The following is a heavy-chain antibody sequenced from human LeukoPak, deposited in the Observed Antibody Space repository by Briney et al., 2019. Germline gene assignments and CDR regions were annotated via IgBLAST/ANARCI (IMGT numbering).Heavy chain of an antibody. CDR1: GGSISSSSYY. CDR2: IYYSGST. D-gene: IGHD2-2*02. CDR3: VRMTGSGCSSTSCYTDY. Sequence: SETLSLTCTVSGGSISSSSYYWGWIRQPPGKGLEWIGTIYYSGSTYYNPSLKSRVTISVDTSKNQFSLKLSSVTAADTAVYYYVRMTGSGCSSTSCYTDYWGQGTLVTVSS. V-gene: IGHV4-39*01. J-gene: IGHJ4*02.